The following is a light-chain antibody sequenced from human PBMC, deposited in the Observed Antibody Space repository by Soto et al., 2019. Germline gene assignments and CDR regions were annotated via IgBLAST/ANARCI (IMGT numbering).Light chain of an antibody. CDR2: KAS. CDR1: QTISSW. V-gene: IGKV1-5*03. CDR3: QHYNSYSEA. J-gene: IGKJ1*01. Sequence: DIQMTQSPSTPCGSVGGRVTNTLPASQTISSWLAWYQQKPGKARKLLIYKASTLKSGVTSRFSGSGSGTAFNLTISSLQPDDFATYYCQHYNSYSEAFGQGTKVDIK.